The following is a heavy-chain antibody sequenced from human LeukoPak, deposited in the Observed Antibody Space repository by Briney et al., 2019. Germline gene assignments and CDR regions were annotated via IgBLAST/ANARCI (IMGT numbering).Heavy chain of an antibody. CDR3: AKGGYTTWFDP. D-gene: IGHD2-15*01. CDR1: GFTFREYS. V-gene: IGHV3-23*01. J-gene: IGHJ5*02. Sequence: PGGSLRLSCVASGFTFREYSMSWVRQTPGKGLEWVSNIRSNGRDTYYTDSVKGRLTISRDNSGNILYLQMNSLRAEDTAVYYCAKGGYTTWFDPWGQGTLVTVSS. CDR2: IRSNGRDT.